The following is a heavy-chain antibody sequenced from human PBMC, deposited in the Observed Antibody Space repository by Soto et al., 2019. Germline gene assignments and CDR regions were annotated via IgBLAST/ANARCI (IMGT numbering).Heavy chain of an antibody. CDR2: INAGNGNT. CDR1: GYTFTSYA. D-gene: IGHD2-21*02. V-gene: IGHV1-3*05. Sequence: QVQLVQSGAEEKKPGASVKVSCKASGYTFTSYAMHWVRQAPGQRLEWMGWINAGNGNTKYSQKFQGRVTITRDTSASTAYMELSSARSEDTAVYYSARSIVVVTALDYWGQGTLVTVSS. J-gene: IGHJ4*02. CDR3: ARSIVVVTALDY.